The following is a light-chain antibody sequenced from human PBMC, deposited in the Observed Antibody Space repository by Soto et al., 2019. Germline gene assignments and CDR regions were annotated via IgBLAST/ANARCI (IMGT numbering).Light chain of an antibody. V-gene: IGLV2-14*01. CDR3: SSYTSSSTLV. Sequence: QSALTQPASVSGSPGQSITISCTGTTSDVGGYNHVSWYQQHPGKAPKLMIYEVSNRPSGVSDRFSGSKSGNTASVTISGLQAEDEADYYCSSYTSSSTLVFGGGTKVTVL. J-gene: IGLJ2*01. CDR1: TSDVGGYNH. CDR2: EVS.